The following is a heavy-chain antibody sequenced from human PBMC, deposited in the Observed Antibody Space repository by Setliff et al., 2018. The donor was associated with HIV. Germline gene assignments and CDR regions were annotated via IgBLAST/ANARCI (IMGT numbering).Heavy chain of an antibody. CDR2: IKEDGSEK. V-gene: IGHV3-7*03. CDR1: GFTFSSYW. D-gene: IGHD3-22*01. J-gene: IGHJ4*02. CDR3: ARAYNVYDYRFDSSGYDY. Sequence: PGGSLRLSCAASGFTFSSYWMSWVRQAPGKGLEWVANIKEDGSEKYFVDSVKGRFIASTDNAKNSLFLEMNSLKAEDTAVYYCARAYNVYDYRFDSSGYDYWGQGTQVTVSS.